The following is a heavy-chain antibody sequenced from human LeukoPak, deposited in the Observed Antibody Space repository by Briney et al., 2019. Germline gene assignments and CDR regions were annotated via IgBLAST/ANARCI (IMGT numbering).Heavy chain of an antibody. CDR3: AKVCGYCGGGSYQDYFDY. CDR1: GFTFSSYA. D-gene: IGHD2-15*01. J-gene: IGHJ4*02. Sequence: GGSLRLSCAASGFTFSSYAMSWVRQAPGKGLEWVSAISGSGGSTYYADSVKGRFTISRDNSKNTLYLQMNSLRAEDTAVYYCAKVCGYCGGGSYQDYFDYWGQGTLVTVSS. CDR2: ISGSGGST. V-gene: IGHV3-23*01.